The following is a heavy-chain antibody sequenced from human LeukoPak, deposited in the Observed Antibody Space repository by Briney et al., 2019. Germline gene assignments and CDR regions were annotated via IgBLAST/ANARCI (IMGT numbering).Heavy chain of an antibody. CDR1: GFTFSSYW. CDR3: VRDLTSSSTAYFHL. CDR2: IKQDGSEK. D-gene: IGHD6-6*01. J-gene: IGHJ1*01. V-gene: IGHV3-7*01. Sequence: PGGSLRLSCAASGFTFSSYWMSWVRQAPGKGLEWVANIKQDGSEKYYVDSVKGRFTISRDDGKNSLYLQMNSLRAEDTAVYYCVRDLTSSSTAYFHLWGQGTLVTVSS.